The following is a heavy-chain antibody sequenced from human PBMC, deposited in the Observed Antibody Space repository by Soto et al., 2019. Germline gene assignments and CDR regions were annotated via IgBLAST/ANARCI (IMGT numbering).Heavy chain of an antibody. CDR1: GFSLTTSGVG. J-gene: IGHJ4*02. Sequence: QITLNESGPTVVKPTETIILTCTFSGFSLTTSGVGVGWVRQSPGKGPEWLAFIYWDDDKRYSTSLKSRLTITKATSKNQVVLTMANVDPADTATYYCAHRVLRAVFGLVTTTAIYFDFWGQGTPVVVSS. CDR3: AHRVLRAVFGLVTTTAIYFDF. V-gene: IGHV2-5*02. D-gene: IGHD3-3*01. CDR2: IYWDDDK.